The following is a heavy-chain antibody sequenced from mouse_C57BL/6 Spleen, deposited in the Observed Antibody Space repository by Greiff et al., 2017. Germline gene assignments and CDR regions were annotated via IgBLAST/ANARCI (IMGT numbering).Heavy chain of an antibody. Sequence: EVQRVESGGGLVKPGGSLKLSCAASGFTFSSYAMSWVRQTPEKRLEWVATISDGSRYTYYPDNVKGRFTISRDNAKNNLYLQMSHLKSEDTAMYYCAREGDYYGSSAYAMDYWGQGTSVTVSS. J-gene: IGHJ4*01. CDR3: AREGDYYGSSAYAMDY. D-gene: IGHD1-1*01. CDR2: ISDGSRYT. V-gene: IGHV5-4*01. CDR1: GFTFSSYA.